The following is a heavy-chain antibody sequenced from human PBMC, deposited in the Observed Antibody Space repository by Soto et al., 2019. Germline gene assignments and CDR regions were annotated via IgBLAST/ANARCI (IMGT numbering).Heavy chain of an antibody. CDR1: GYTFTSYG. CDR2: ISAYNGNT. CDR3: ARDYGILTGYHPDAFDI. V-gene: IGHV1-18*01. J-gene: IGHJ3*02. Sequence: ASVKVSCKASGYTFTSYGISWVRQAPGQGLEWMGWISAYNGNTNYAQKLQGRVTMTTDTSTSTAYMELRSLRSDDTAVYYCARDYGILTGYHPDAFDIWGQGTMVTVSS. D-gene: IGHD3-9*01.